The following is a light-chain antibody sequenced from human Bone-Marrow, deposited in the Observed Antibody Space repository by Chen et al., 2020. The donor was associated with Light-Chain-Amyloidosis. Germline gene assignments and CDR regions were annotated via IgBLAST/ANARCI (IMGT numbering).Light chain of an antibody. CDR1: TGAVPSGYY. Sequence: QTVVTQEPSLTVSPGGTVTLTCASSTGAVPSGYYPNWFQQKPGQAPRALIYSTDNKHSWTPDRFSGSLLGGKAALTLSGVLPEDEAEYYCLLYYAGAWVFGGGTKLTVL. CDR2: STD. J-gene: IGLJ3*02. CDR3: LLYYAGAWV. V-gene: IGLV7-43*01.